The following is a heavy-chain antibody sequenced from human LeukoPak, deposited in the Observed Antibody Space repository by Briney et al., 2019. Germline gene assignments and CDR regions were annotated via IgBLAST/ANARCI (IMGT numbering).Heavy chain of an antibody. V-gene: IGHV3-23*01. CDR2: ISGSGGST. CDR3: ARYYSYSGSYCLDY. CDR1: GFTLSTYG. D-gene: IGHD3-10*01. J-gene: IGHJ4*02. Sequence: PGGTLRLSCAASGFTLSTYGMSWVRQAPGKGLEWVSAISGSGGSTYYADSVKGRFTISRDNAKNSLYLQMNSLRAEDTAVYFCARYYSYSGSYCLDYWGQGTLVTVSS.